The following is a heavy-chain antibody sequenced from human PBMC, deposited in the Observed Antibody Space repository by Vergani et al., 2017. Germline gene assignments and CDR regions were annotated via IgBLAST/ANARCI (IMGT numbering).Heavy chain of an antibody. CDR3: ARDLGYCSGGGGYFDY. J-gene: IGHJ4*02. V-gene: IGHV1-2*04. CDR1: GYTFTGYY. D-gene: IGHD2-15*01. CDR2: INPNSGGT. Sequence: QVQLVQSGAEVKKPGASVKVSCKDSGYTFTGYYMHWVRQAPGQGLEWMGWINPNSGGTNYAQKFQGWVTMTRDTSISTAYMELSRLRSDDTAVYYCARDLGYCSGGGGYFDYWGQGTLVTVSS.